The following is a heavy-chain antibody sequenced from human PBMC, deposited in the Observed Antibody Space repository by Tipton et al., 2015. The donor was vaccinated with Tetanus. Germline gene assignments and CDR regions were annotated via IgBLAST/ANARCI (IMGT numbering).Heavy chain of an antibody. CDR1: GGSISSGTYY. V-gene: IGHV4-39*07. J-gene: IGHJ4*02. D-gene: IGHD2-15*01. CDR3: ARGHLRGIVVAVFDY. CDR2: IYYYNGNT. Sequence: TLSLTCTVSGGSISSGTYYWGWIRQPPGRGLEWIGSIYYYNGNTYYTPSLESRATISLDTSKNQFSLRLSSVTAADTAVYYCARGHLRGIVVAVFDYWGQGTLVSVSS.